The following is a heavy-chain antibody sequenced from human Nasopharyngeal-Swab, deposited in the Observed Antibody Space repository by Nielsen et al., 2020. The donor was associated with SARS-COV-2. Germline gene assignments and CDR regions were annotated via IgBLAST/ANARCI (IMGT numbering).Heavy chain of an antibody. D-gene: IGHD6-19*01. CDR2: IYYSGST. Sequence: WIRQPPGKGLEWIGSIYYSGSTYYNPSLKSRVTIYVDTSKNQFSLKLSSVTAADTAVYYCANTQWLGRDYFDYWGQGTLVTVSS. V-gene: IGHV4-39*01. J-gene: IGHJ4*02. CDR3: ANTQWLGRDYFDY.